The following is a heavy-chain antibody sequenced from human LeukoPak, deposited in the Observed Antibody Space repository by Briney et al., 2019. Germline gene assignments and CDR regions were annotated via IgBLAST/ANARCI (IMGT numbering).Heavy chain of an antibody. V-gene: IGHV1-2*02. CDR2: INPNSGGT. CDR3: ARDGRNYYDSSGYSYWAY. Sequence: GASVKVSCKASGYTFTGYYMHWVRQAPGQGLEWMVWINPNSGGTNYAQKFQGRVTMTRDTSISIAYMELSRLRSDDTAVYYCARDGRNYYDSSGYSYWAYWGQGTLVTVSS. CDR1: GYTFTGYY. D-gene: IGHD3-22*01. J-gene: IGHJ4*02.